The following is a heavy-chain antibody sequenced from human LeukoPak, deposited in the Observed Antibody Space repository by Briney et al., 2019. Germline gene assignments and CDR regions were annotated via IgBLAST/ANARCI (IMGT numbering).Heavy chain of an antibody. CDR3: ARSGGLYTSTWYFHH. CDR1: GGSISSYY. J-gene: IGHJ1*01. Sequence: KTSETLSLTCTVSGGSISSYYWSWIRQPPGKGLEWMGYIDYSGSTIYNPSLKSRVTISVNTSKNQFSLQLSSVTAADTAVYYCARSGGLYTSTWYFHHWGQGTLVTVSS. D-gene: IGHD6-13*01. CDR2: IDYSGST. V-gene: IGHV4-59*01.